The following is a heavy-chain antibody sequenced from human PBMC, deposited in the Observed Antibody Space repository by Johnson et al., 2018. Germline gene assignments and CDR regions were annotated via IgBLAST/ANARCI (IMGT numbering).Heavy chain of an antibody. CDR1: GFTFSSYD. Sequence: VQLVQSGGGVVQPGRSLRLSCAASGFTFSSYDMHWVRQATGKGLEWVSAIGTAGDTYYPGSVKGRFTISRENAKNSLYLQMNSLRGEDTAVYYCARQTGQQLFYYYYMDVWGKGTTVTVSS. J-gene: IGHJ6*03. D-gene: IGHD6-13*01. CDR3: ARQTGQQLFYYYYMDV. V-gene: IGHV3-13*01. CDR2: IGTAGDT.